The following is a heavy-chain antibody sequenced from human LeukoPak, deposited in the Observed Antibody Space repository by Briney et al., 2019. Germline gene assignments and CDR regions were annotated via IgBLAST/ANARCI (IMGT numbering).Heavy chain of an antibody. J-gene: IGHJ4*02. V-gene: IGHV3-23*01. CDR3: AKDSRVIVVVIGPNTIDY. CDR1: GFTFSSYA. CDR2: ISGSGGST. D-gene: IGHD3-22*01. Sequence: GGSLRLSCAASGFTFSSYAMSRVRQAPGKGLEWVSAISGSGGSTYYADSVKGRFTISRDNSKNTLYLQMNSLRAEDTAVYYCAKDSRVIVVVIGPNTIDYWGQGTLVTVSS.